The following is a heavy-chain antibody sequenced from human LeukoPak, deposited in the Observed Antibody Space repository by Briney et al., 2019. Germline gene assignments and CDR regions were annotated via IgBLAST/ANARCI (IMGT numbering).Heavy chain of an antibody. CDR3: ARESVWSLDS. D-gene: IGHD2-21*01. CDR1: GFTFSSHW. J-gene: IGHJ4*02. V-gene: IGHV3-74*01. Sequence: GGSLRLSCAASGFTFSSHWMHWVRQVPGKGLVWVSRINSDGNDTPYADSVKGRFTISRDNAKNTLFLQMNSLRAEDTAVYYCARESVWSLDSWGQGTLVTVSS. CDR2: INSDGNDT.